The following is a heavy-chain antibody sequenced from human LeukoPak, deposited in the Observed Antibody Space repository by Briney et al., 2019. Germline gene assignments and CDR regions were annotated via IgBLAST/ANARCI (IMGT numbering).Heavy chain of an antibody. CDR2: ISGSGGST. V-gene: IGHV3-23*01. D-gene: IGHD5-18*01. CDR1: GFTFSSYG. Sequence: GGTLRLSCAASGFTFSSYGMSWVRQAPGKGLEWVSAISGSGGSTYYADSVKGRFTISRDNSKNTLYLQMNSLRAEDTAVYYCAKGRTGYSYGYGIDYWGQGTLVTVSP. J-gene: IGHJ4*02. CDR3: AKGRTGYSYGYGIDY.